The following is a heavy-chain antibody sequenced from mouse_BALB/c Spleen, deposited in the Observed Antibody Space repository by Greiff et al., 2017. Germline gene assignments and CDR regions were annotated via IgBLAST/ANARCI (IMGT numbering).Heavy chain of an antibody. V-gene: IGHV5-17*01. J-gene: IGHJ3*01. D-gene: IGHD1-2*01. CDR3: AKPLTSGYPYFAY. Sequence: EVHLVESGGGLVQPGGSLKLSCAASGFTFSGFGMHWVRQAPEKGLEWVAYISSGSSTNYYADTVKGRFTIARDNTKNTLFLQIISLRSEDTAVYACAKPLTSGYPYFAYWGQGTLVTVSA. CDR1: GFTFSGFG. CDR2: ISSGSSTN.